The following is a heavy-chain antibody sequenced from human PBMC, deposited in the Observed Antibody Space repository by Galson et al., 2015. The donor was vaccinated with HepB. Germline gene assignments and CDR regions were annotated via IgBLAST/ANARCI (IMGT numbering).Heavy chain of an antibody. V-gene: IGHV3-53*01. CDR2: IYSGGST. D-gene: IGHD3-9*01. J-gene: IGHJ4*03. Sequence: CAASGFAVSSNYMSWVRQAPGKGLEWVSVIYSGGSTNYADSVKGRFTISRDNSNDTVYVQMNSLRPEDTAVYYCARSPDSDFLSGYITTTFDYPVHGTLVT. CDR3: ARSPDSDFLSGYITTTFDY. CDR1: GFAVSSNY.